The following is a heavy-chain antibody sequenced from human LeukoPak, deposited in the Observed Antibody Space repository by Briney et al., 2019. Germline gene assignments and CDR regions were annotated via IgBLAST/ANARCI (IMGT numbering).Heavy chain of an antibody. CDR3: ARDSGHGGIFDY. Sequence: PGGSLRLSCAASGFAFSNSWMTWVRQAPGKGLEWVANINHDGSEKYYVDSTKGRFTISRDNVKNSLYLQVNSLRAEDTAVYYCARDSGHGGIFDYWGQGTLVTVSS. J-gene: IGHJ4*02. CDR1: GFAFSNSW. D-gene: IGHD3-16*01. V-gene: IGHV3-7*01. CDR2: INHDGSEK.